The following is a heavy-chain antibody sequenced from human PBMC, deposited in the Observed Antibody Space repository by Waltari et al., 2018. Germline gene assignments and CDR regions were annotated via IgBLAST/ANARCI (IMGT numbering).Heavy chain of an antibody. J-gene: IGHJ5*02. CDR2: IYPGDSDT. CDR1: GYSFTSYW. CDR3: ARSGSGWRTGWFDP. V-gene: IGHV5-51*01. Sequence: EVQLVQSGAEVKKPGESLKISCKASGYSFTSYWTGWVRQMPGQVLEWIGIIYPGDSDTRYSPSFQVQVTIAADKSISTAYLQWSSLKASDTAMYYCARSGSGWRTGWFDPWGQGTLVTVSS. D-gene: IGHD6-19*01.